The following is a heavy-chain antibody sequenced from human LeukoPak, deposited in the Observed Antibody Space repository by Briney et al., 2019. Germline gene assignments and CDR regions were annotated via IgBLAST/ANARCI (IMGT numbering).Heavy chain of an antibody. CDR1: GFTFSSYG. V-gene: IGHV3-21*04. CDR3: ARHPVSGYSGYDYPIFDY. J-gene: IGHJ4*02. CDR2: ISGSGSTI. Sequence: PGGSLRLSCAASGFTFSSYGMHWVRQAPGKGLEWVSAISGSGSTIYYADSVKGRFTISRDNAKNSLYLQMNSLRAEDTAVYYCARHPVSGYSGYDYPIFDYWGQGTLVTVSS. D-gene: IGHD5-12*01.